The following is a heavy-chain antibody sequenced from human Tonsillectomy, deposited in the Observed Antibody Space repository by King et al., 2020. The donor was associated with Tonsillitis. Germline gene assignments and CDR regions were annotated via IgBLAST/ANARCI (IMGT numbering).Heavy chain of an antibody. CDR1: GFTFSSYS. CDR2: ISSSSSYI. D-gene: IGHD6-19*01. Sequence: EVQLVESGGGLVKPGGSLRLSCAASGFTFSSYSMNWVRQAPGKGLEWVSSISSSSSYIYYADSVKGRFTISRDNAKNSLYLQMNSLRADDTAVYYCARGPNNSGWCSAFDIWGQGTMVTVSS. V-gene: IGHV3-21*01. CDR3: ARGPNNSGWCSAFDI. J-gene: IGHJ3*02.